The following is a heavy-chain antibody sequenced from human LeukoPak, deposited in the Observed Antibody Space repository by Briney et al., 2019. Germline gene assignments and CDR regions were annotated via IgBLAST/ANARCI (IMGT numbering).Heavy chain of an antibody. V-gene: IGHV1-46*01. D-gene: IGHD3-22*01. J-gene: IGHJ1*01. CDR3: ARGYYDSSDYEYFQH. CDR2: INPSGGST. Sequence: ASVKVSCKASGYTFTSYYMHWVRQAPGQGLECMGIINPSGGSTSYAQKFQGRVTMTRDTSIITAYMELSRLRSDDTAVYFCARGYYDSSDYEYFQHWGQGTLVTVSS. CDR1: GYTFTSYY.